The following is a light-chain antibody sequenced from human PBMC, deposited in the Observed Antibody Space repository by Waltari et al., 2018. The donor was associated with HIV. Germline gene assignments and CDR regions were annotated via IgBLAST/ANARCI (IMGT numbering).Light chain of an antibody. CDR1: QRVLYSSNNMSS. CDR3: QQYYTTPYT. V-gene: IGKV4-1*01. CDR2: WAS. Sequence: DIVMTQSPDSLTVPLGERASINCKSSQRVLYSSNNMSSLDWYQQKPGHPPNLVVYWASVRESGVPDRFSVSGSGTDFTLTISSLQAADVAVYFCQQYYTTPYTFGQVTKLEIK. J-gene: IGKJ2*01.